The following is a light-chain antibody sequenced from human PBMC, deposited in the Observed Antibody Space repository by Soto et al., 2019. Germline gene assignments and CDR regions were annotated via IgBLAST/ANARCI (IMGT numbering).Light chain of an antibody. V-gene: IGKV1-5*01. CDR2: DAS. J-gene: IGKJ2*01. Sequence: DIQMTQSPSTLSASVGDRVTITCRASQSISSWLAWYQQKPGKAPKLLIYDASILESGVPSRFSDSGSGTKSTLTISSLHPDVLETYYGKQYNSYSMYIFGKGPKLETK. CDR1: QSISSW. CDR3: KQYNSYSMYI.